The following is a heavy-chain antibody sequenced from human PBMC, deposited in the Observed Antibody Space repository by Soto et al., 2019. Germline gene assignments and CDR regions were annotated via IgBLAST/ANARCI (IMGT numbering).Heavy chain of an antibody. J-gene: IGHJ3*02. V-gene: IGHV3-23*01. CDR2: ISGSGGST. CDR1: GFTVSSYA. CDR3: AKNTMRGPNDAFDI. D-gene: IGHD1-1*01. Sequence: PGGSLRLSCGASGFTVSSYAMSGVRQAPGKGLEWVSAISGSGGSTYYADSVKGRFTISRDNSKNTLYLQMNSLRAEDTAVYYCAKNTMRGPNDAFDIWGQGTMVTVSS.